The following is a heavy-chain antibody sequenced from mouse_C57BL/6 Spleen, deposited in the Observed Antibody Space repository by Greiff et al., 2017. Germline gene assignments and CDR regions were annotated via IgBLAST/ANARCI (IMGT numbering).Heavy chain of an antibody. CDR3: ARSGYYYDDGFAY. Sequence: QVHVKQSGAELARPGASVKMSCKASGYTFTSYTMHWVKQRPGQGLEWIGYINPSSGYTKYNQKFKDKATLTADKSSSTAYMQLSSLASEDSAVYCCARSGYYYDDGFAYWGQGTLVTVSA. J-gene: IGHJ3*01. CDR1: GYTFTSYT. CDR2: INPSSGYT. V-gene: IGHV1-4*01. D-gene: IGHD2-4*01.